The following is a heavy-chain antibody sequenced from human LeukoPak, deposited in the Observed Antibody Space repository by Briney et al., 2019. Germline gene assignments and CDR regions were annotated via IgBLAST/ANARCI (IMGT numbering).Heavy chain of an antibody. V-gene: IGHV3-53*01. D-gene: IGHD2-2*01. J-gene: IGHJ4*02. CDR2: IYSGGST. CDR1: GFTVSSNY. Sequence: PGGSLRLSCAASGFTVSSNYMSWVRQAPGKGLEWVSVIYSGGSTYYADSVKGRFTISRDNSKNTLYLQMNSLRAEDTAVYYCARSGALIVVVPAAKYYFDYWGQGTLVTVSS. CDR3: ARSGALIVVVPAAKYYFDY.